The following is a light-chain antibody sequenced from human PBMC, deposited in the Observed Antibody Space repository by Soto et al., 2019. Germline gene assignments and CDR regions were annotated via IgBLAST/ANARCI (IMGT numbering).Light chain of an antibody. CDR2: GAS. CDR3: QQYGSSPVT. J-gene: IGKJ1*01. V-gene: IGKV3-20*01. Sequence: EIVLTQSPGTLSLSPGERATLSCRASQSVSSSYLAWYQQKPGQAPRLLIYGASSRATGIPDRFSGSGSGKDFTLTISSLDPEDFAVYYCQQYGSSPVTFGQGTKVEIK. CDR1: QSVSSSY.